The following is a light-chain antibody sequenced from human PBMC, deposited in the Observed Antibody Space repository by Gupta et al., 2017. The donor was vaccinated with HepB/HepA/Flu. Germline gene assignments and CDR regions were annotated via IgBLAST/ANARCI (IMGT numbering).Light chain of an antibody. J-gene: IGLJ3*02. CDR2: RNV. CDR3: ATWDDSLSGWV. V-gene: IGLV1-47*01. CDR1: NSNVGSNY. Sequence: QSVLPQPPSASGTPGQRVTISCSGRNSNVGSNYLYWYQQLPGTAPKLLIYRNVQRPSGVPDRFSGSKSGTSGSLAISGLRSEDEAEYHCATWDDSLSGWVFGGGTKLTVL.